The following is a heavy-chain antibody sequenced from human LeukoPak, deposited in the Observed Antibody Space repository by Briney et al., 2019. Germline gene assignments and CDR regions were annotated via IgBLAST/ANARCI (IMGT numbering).Heavy chain of an antibody. V-gene: IGHV3-21*01. J-gene: IGHJ4*02. CDR1: GFTFSSYG. CDR3: AREEAVAGSFDY. Sequence: PGGTLRLSCAASGFTFSSYGMSWVRQAPGKGLEWVSSISSSSSYIYYADSVKGRFTISRDNAKNSLYLQMNSLRAEDTAVYYCAREEAVAGSFDYWGQGTLVTVSS. CDR2: ISSSSSYI. D-gene: IGHD6-19*01.